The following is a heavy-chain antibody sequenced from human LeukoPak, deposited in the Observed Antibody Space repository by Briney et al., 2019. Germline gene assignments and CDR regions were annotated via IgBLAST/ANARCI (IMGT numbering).Heavy chain of an antibody. CDR3: GKAGCSSGWYAGGVLLDY. V-gene: IGHV5-51*01. CDR2: IYPGDSDT. Sequence: PGEPLNTSCKGSGSSFTSYWIGGVRQLPGKGLEWMGIIYPGDSDTRYSPSFQGQVTISADTSISHSYLQWSSLKASDTALYYWGKAGCSSGWYAGGVLLDYWGQGTLVTVSS. D-gene: IGHD6-19*01. CDR1: GSSFTSYW. J-gene: IGHJ4*02.